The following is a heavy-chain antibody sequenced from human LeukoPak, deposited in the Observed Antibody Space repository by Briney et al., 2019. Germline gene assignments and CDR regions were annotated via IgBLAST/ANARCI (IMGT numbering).Heavy chain of an antibody. CDR2: IYSGGNI. V-gene: IGHV3-23*03. Sequence: GGSLRLSCAASGFTFSSYAMSWVRQAPGKGLEWVSVIYSGGNIYYIDSVKGRFTISRDTSKNTLYLQMNSLRAEDTAVYYCARNVGWFRFDYWGQGTLVTVSS. D-gene: IGHD2-15*01. CDR3: ARNVGWFRFDY. CDR1: GFTFSSYA. J-gene: IGHJ4*02.